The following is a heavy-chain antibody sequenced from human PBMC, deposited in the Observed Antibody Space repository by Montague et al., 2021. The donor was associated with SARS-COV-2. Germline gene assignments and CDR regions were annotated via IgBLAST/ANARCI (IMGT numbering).Heavy chain of an antibody. Sequence: QSGAEVKKPGESLKISCKGSGYSFPSYWIGWVRQMPGKGLEWMGIIYPGDSDTRYSPSFQGQVTISADKSISTAYLQWSSLKASDTTMYYCARRFYYGSGSYYNSTLKGFDPWGQGTLVTASS. D-gene: IGHD3-10*01. J-gene: IGHJ5*02. CDR2: IYPGDSDT. CDR3: ARRFYYGSGSYYNSTLKGFDP. V-gene: IGHV5-51*03. CDR1: GYSFPSYW.